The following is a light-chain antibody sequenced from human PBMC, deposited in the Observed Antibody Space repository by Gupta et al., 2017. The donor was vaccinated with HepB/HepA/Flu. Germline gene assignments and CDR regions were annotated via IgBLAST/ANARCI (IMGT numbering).Light chain of an antibody. CDR3: SSYAGSNNLV. Sequence: SAPTPPPSASRSPRQSVTISCTGTSSDVGGYNYVSWYQQHPGKAPKRMIYEVSKRPSGVPDRFSGSKSGNTASLTVSGLQAEDEADYYCSSYAGSNNLVFGGGTKLTVL. CDR2: EVS. J-gene: IGLJ2*01. V-gene: IGLV2-8*01. CDR1: SSDVGGYNY.